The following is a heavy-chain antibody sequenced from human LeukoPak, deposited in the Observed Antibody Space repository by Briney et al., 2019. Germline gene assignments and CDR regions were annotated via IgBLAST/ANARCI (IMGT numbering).Heavy chain of an antibody. Sequence: GTSLRLSCVASGFTFTDHAMHWVRRAPGQGMEWVTGINWNNDGIVYAASVKGRFTVSRDNAKNTLYLQMNGLRPEDTAFYYCARDDYNTLGYNFHHWGQGTLVTVSS. CDR2: INWNNDGI. V-gene: IGHV3-9*01. CDR3: ARDDYNTLGYNFHH. J-gene: IGHJ1*01. CDR1: GFTFTDHA. D-gene: IGHD1-1*01.